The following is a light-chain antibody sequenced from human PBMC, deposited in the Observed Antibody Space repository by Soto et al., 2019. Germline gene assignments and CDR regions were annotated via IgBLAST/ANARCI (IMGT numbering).Light chain of an antibody. CDR2: GAS. CDR1: QSVSSSY. J-gene: IGKJ3*01. V-gene: IGKV3-20*01. Sequence: EIVLTQSPGTLSLSPGERATLSCRASQSVSSSYLAWYQQKPGQAPRLLIYGASSRATGIPGRFSGSWSGTDFTLTISRLEPEDFAVYYCQQYGRSPFTFGPGTKVDIK. CDR3: QQYGRSPFT.